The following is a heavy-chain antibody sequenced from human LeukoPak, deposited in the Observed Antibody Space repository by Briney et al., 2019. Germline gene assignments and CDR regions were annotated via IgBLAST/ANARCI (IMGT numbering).Heavy chain of an antibody. Sequence: GASVKVSCKASGGTFSSYAISWVRQAPGQGLEWMGRISAYNGNTNYAQKLQGRVTMTTDTSTSTAYMELRSLRSDDTAVYYCARGGPMTTDFYYYYMDVWGKGTTVTVSS. V-gene: IGHV1-18*01. D-gene: IGHD4-11*01. J-gene: IGHJ6*03. CDR2: ISAYNGNT. CDR1: GGTFSSYA. CDR3: ARGGPMTTDFYYYYMDV.